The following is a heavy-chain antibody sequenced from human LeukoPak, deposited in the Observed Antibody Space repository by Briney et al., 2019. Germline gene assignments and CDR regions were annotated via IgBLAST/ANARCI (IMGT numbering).Heavy chain of an antibody. CDR2: ISSSSSYI. CDR1: GFTFSDAW. CDR3: ARDSGSYPAGTFDI. D-gene: IGHD1-26*01. V-gene: IGHV3-21*01. Sequence: PGGSLRLSCAASGFTFSDAWMNWVRQAPGKGLEWVSSISSSSSYIYYADSVKGRFTISRDNAKNSLYLQMNSLRAEDTAVYYCARDSGSYPAGTFDIWGQGTMVTVSS. J-gene: IGHJ3*02.